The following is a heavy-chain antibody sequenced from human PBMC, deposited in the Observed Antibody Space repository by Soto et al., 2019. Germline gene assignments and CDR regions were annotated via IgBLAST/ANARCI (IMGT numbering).Heavy chain of an antibody. Sequence: VQLVESGGGLVEPGGSLRLSCAASGFIVSNAWMSWVRQAPGKGLELVGCIKKNADGGTTDYAAPVEGRFTISRDDSNNTLFLQMNSLRSEDIAVYYCTTNPVGYRYFDYWGQGTLVTVSS. CDR1: GFIVSNAW. J-gene: IGHJ4*02. CDR3: TTNPVGYRYFDY. D-gene: IGHD5-18*01. V-gene: IGHV3-15*01. CDR2: IKKNADGGTT.